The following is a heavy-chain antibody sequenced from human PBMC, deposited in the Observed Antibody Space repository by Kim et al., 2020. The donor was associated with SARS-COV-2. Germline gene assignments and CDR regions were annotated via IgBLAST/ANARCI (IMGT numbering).Heavy chain of an antibody. CDR2: ISSSSSYT. CDR1: GFTFSDYY. CDR3: ARDKSYYYGSGTPDFDP. D-gene: IGHD3-10*01. J-gene: IGHJ5*02. Sequence: GGSLRLSCAASGFTFSDYYMSWIRQAPGKGLEWVSYISSSSSYTNYADSVKGRFTISRDNAKNSLYLQMNSLRAEDTAVYYCARDKSYYYGSGTPDFDPWGQGTLVTVSS. V-gene: IGHV3-11*06.